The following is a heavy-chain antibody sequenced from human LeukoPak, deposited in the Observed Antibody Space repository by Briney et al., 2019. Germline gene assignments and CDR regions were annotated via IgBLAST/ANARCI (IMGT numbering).Heavy chain of an antibody. D-gene: IGHD6-19*01. J-gene: IGHJ5*02. CDR3: ARHVRKRGIAVAGTPGWFDP. Sequence: ASETLSLTCAVYGGSLSGYYWSWIRQPPGKGLEWIGEINHSGSTNYNPSLKSRVTISVDTSKNQFSLKLSSVTAADTAVYYCARHVRKRGIAVAGTPGWFDPWGQGTLVTVSS. V-gene: IGHV4-34*01. CDR2: INHSGST. CDR1: GGSLSGYY.